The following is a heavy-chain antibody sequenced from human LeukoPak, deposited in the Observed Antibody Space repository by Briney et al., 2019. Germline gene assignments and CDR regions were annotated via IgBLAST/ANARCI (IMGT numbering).Heavy chain of an antibody. CDR1: GFTFSDYY. V-gene: IGHV3-11*01. CDR2: ISSSGSTI. Sequence: PGGSLRLSCAASGFTFSDYYMSWIRQAPGKGLEWVSYISSSGSTIYYADSVKGRFTISRDNAKNSLYLQMNSLRAEDTAVYYCARDGPRNRNIVVVTALSPQPRYWGQGTLVTVSS. J-gene: IGHJ4*02. CDR3: ARDGPRNRNIVVVTALSPQPRY. D-gene: IGHD2-21*02.